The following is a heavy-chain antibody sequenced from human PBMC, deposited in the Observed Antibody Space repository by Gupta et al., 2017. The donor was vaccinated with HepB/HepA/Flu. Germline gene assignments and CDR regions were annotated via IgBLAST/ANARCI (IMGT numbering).Heavy chain of an antibody. V-gene: IGHV4-39*01. D-gene: IGHD1-26*01. J-gene: IGHJ6*03. Sequence: QLQLQESGPGLVKPSETLSLTCSVSGGSISSSSYFWGWIRQPPGKGLEWIGSINYSGSTYYNPSLKSRVTISVDTSKNQFSLNLRSVTAADTAVYYCARRGSGKYSYYYYYYMDVWGKGTTVTVSS. CDR2: INYSGST. CDR3: ARRGSGKYSYYYYYYMDV. CDR1: GGSISSSSYF.